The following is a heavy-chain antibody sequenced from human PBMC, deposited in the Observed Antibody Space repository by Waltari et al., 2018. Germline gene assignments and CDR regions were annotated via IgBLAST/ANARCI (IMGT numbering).Heavy chain of an antibody. CDR1: GGSISSSSYY. CDR2: IYYSGST. J-gene: IGHJ4*02. V-gene: IGHV4-39*01. CDR3: ARLEKLYYDFWSGYAEGGFFDY. D-gene: IGHD3-3*01. Sequence: QLQLQESGPGLVKPSETLSLTCTVSGGSISSSSYYWGWIRQPPGKGLEWIGSIYYSGSTYYNPALKSRVTISVDTSKNQFSLKLSSVTAADTAVYYCARLEKLYYDFWSGYAEGGFFDYWGQGTLVTVSS.